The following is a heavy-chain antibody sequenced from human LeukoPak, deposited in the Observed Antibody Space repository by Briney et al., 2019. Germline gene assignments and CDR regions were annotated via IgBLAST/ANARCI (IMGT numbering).Heavy chain of an antibody. CDR1: GFTFTSSS. CDR2: IKSKIDGGSA. J-gene: IGHJ4*02. V-gene: IGHV3-15*01. D-gene: IGHD6-13*01. CDR3: TTSGGNIVAAV. Sequence: GGSLRLSCAASGFTFTSSSMNWVRQAPGKGLEWVGRIKSKIDGGSADYAAPVKGRFTISRDDSKGTLYLQMNSLKTEDTAVYYCTTSGGNIVAAVWGQGTLVTVSS.